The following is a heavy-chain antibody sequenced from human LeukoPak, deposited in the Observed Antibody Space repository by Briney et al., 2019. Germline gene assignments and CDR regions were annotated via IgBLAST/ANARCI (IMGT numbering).Heavy chain of an antibody. V-gene: IGHV1-2*02. CDR3: ARGASLHYDSSGYYGDAFDI. CDR2: INPNSGGT. Sequence: ASVKVSCKASGYTFTGYYMHWVRQAPGQGLEWVGWINPNSGGTNYAQKFQGRVTMTRDTSISTAYMELSRLRSDDTAVYYCARGASLHYDSSGYYGDAFDIWGQGTMVTASS. J-gene: IGHJ3*02. D-gene: IGHD3-22*01. CDR1: GYTFTGYY.